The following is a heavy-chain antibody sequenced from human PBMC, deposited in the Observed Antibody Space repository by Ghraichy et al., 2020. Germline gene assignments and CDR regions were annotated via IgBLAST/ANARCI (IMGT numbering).Heavy chain of an antibody. J-gene: IGHJ4*02. CDR2: ISDSSGAI. CDR3: ARSTWDF. Sequence: GGSLRLSCAASRFTFSSYGMNWVRQAPGKGLEWVSYISDSSGAIYYADSVKGRFAISRDNAKNSLYLQMNNLRDEDTAVYYCARSTWDFWGQGTLVTVSS. CDR1: RFTFSSYG. V-gene: IGHV3-48*02.